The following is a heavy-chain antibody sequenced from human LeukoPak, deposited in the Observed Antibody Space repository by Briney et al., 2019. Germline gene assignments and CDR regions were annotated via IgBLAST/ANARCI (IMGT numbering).Heavy chain of an antibody. Sequence: SQTLSLTCTVSGGSISSGGYYWSWIRQHPGKGLEWIGYIYYSGSTYYNPSLKSRVTISVDTSKNQFSLKLSAVTAADTAVYYCPSEYYGSGTQGFDPWGQGTLVTVSS. CDR3: PSEYYGSGTQGFDP. D-gene: IGHD3-10*01. J-gene: IGHJ5*02. CDR2: IYYSGST. CDR1: GGSISSGGYY. V-gene: IGHV4-31*03.